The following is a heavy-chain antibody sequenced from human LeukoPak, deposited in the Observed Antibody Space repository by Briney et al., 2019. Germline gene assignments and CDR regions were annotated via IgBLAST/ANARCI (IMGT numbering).Heavy chain of an antibody. Sequence: GGSLRLSCAPSGFTFSHYGLNWVRQAPGKGLEWVSYISNSGSIIYYADSVKGRFTVSRDNAKSSLFLQMNSLGADDTAVYYCCRVQEDSGSYYFDLWGRGTLVTVSS. CDR3: CRVQEDSGSYYFDL. V-gene: IGHV3-48*04. CDR2: ISNSGSII. D-gene: IGHD3-10*01. J-gene: IGHJ2*01. CDR1: GFTFSHYG.